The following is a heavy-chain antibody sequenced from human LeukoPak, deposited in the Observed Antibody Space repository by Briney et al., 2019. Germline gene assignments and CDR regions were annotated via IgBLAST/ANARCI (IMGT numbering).Heavy chain of an antibody. D-gene: IGHD6-19*01. Sequence: ASVKVSCKASGYTFTGYYIQWMRQAPGQGLEWMGWINPDSGGTKYAQSLQGRVTMTRDTSISTAYMELSRLRSDDTAVYYCARVRIAVAGKYYFDYWGQGTLVTVSS. CDR3: ARVRIAVAGKYYFDY. CDR1: GYTFTGYY. CDR2: INPDSGGT. J-gene: IGHJ4*02. V-gene: IGHV1-2*02.